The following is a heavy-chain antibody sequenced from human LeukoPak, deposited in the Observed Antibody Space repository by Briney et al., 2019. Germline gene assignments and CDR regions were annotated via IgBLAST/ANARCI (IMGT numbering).Heavy chain of an antibody. CDR3: ARGVERTSYYYYYMDV. CDR2: INPNSGGT. D-gene: IGHD1-1*01. Sequence: ASVKVSCKASGYTFTGYYMHWVRQAPGQGLEWMGWINPNSGGTNYAQKFQGRVTMTRVTSISTAYMELSRLRSDDTAVYYCARGVERTSYYYYYMDVWGKGTTVTVSS. J-gene: IGHJ6*03. V-gene: IGHV1-2*02. CDR1: GYTFTGYY.